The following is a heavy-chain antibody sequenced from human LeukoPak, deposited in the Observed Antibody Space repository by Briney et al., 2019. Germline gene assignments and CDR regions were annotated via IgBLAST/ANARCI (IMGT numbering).Heavy chain of an antibody. Sequence: PGRSLRLSCSASGFTFSSNGMHWVRQAPGKGLEWVAVIWYDGSNKYYADSVKGRFAISRDNSKNTLYLQMNSLRAEDTAVYYCARDKSGSYKAFDIWGLGTMVTVSS. CDR3: ARDKSGSYKAFDI. CDR2: IWYDGSNK. J-gene: IGHJ3*02. CDR1: GFTFSSNG. D-gene: IGHD3-10*01. V-gene: IGHV3-33*01.